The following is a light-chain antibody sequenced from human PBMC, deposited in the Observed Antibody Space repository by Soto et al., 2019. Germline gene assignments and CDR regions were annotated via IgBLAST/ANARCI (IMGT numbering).Light chain of an antibody. CDR3: QQTYSNVWT. CDR2: HAS. V-gene: IGKV1-39*01. Sequence: DIQMTQSSSSLSASIGDRITITCRASQSISHFLNWFQQKPGKAPNLLIYHASTLQSGVPFRFSGGGSGTDFTLTISSLQPDDFATYYCQQTYSNVWTFGQGTKVEIK. CDR1: QSISHF. J-gene: IGKJ1*01.